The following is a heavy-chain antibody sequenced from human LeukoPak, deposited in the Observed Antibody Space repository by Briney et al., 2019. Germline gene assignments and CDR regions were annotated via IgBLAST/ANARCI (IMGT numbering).Heavy chain of an antibody. CDR3: AREGKNYYDSSGYYPDY. CDR2: IYYSGST. V-gene: IGHV4-59*12. Sequence: SETLSLTCTVSGGSISSYYWSWIRQPPGKGLEWIGYIYYSGSTNYNPSLKSRVTISVDTSKNQFSLKLSSVTAADTAVYYCAREGKNYYDSSGYYPDYWGQGTLVTVSS. D-gene: IGHD3-22*01. J-gene: IGHJ4*02. CDR1: GGSISSYY.